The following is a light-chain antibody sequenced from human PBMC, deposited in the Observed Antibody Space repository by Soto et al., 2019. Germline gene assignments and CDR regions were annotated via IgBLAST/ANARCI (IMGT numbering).Light chain of an antibody. V-gene: IGKV1-8*01. Sequence: AIRMTQSPSSLSASTGDRVTIPCRASQDIGTYLAWYQQKPGKAPTLLIYAASSLQSGVPSRFSGSGSGTDFTLTISWLQSEDFATYYCQHYYNYPLTFGQGTKVDIK. CDR3: QHYYNYPLT. CDR2: AAS. CDR1: QDIGTY. J-gene: IGKJ1*01.